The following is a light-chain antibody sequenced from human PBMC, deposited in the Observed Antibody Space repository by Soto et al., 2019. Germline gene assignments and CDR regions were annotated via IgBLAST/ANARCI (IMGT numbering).Light chain of an antibody. V-gene: IGKV3-15*01. CDR3: QHYNNWPQWT. Sequence: EIVVTPSPATLSVSPGERATLSCRASPSVSSNLAWYQQKPGQAPRLLIYGASTRATGIPGRFSGGGSGTEFALTISSLQSEDFAVYYCQHYNNWPQWTFGQGTKVDIK. CDR2: GAS. J-gene: IGKJ1*01. CDR1: PSVSSN.